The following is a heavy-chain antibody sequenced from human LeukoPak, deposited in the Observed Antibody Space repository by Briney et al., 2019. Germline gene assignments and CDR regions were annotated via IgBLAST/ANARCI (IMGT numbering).Heavy chain of an antibody. V-gene: IGHV1-46*01. J-gene: IGHJ5*02. CDR1: GYTFTSYY. D-gene: IGHD3-16*02. Sequence: ASVKVSCKASGYTFTSYYMHWVRQAPGQGLEWMGIINPSGGSTSYAQKFQGRVTMTRDMSTSTVYMELSSLRSEDTAVYYCARDSGAQRLGELSLLSPQGAFDPWGQGTLVTVSS. CDR2: INPSGGST. CDR3: ARDSGAQRLGELSLLSPQGAFDP.